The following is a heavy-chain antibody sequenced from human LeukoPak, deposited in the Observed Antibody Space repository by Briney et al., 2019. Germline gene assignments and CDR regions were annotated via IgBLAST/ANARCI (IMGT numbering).Heavy chain of an antibody. CDR1: GGSISSSSYY. CDR2: IYYSGST. J-gene: IGHJ4*02. V-gene: IGHV4-61*05. Sequence: PSETLSLTCTVSGGSISSSSYYWGWIRQPPGKGLEWIGYIYYSGSTNYNPSLKSRVTISVDTSKNQFSLKLSSVTAADTAVYYCAIAVEDGYNGVGYFDYWGQGTLVTVSS. D-gene: IGHD5-24*01. CDR3: AIAVEDGYNGVGYFDY.